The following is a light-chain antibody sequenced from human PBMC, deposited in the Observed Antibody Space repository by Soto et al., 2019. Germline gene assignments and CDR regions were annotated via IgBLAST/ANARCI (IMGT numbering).Light chain of an antibody. Sequence: EIVMAQSPAPLSVSPGERGTLHCRVSQSVSSNLACYQQKPGQAPRLLIYGASTRATGIPARFSGSGSGTDFTLTISSLEPEDFAVYYCHQRQYWPPITFGQGTRLEIK. V-gene: IGKV3-15*01. CDR1: QSVSSN. CDR3: HQRQYWPPIT. J-gene: IGKJ5*01. CDR2: GAS.